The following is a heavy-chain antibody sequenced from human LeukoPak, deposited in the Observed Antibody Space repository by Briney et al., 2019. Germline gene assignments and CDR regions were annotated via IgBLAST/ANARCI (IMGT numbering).Heavy chain of an antibody. D-gene: IGHD3-10*01. J-gene: IGHJ3*02. V-gene: IGHV3-13*01. Sequence: GGSLRLSCAASGFIVSVFEMHWVRQVPGNGLEWVSGIGTAGDTHYPDSVKGRFRISRDNAKNSFYLQMNSLRVGDTGVYYCARAGTWFSHAYDIWGQGTTVTVSS. CDR1: GFIVSVFE. CDR3: ARAGTWFSHAYDI. CDR2: IGTAGDT.